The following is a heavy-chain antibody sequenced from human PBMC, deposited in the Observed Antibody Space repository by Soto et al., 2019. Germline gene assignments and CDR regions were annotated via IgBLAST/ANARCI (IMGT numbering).Heavy chain of an antibody. D-gene: IGHD4-4*01. Sequence: GESLKISCKGSGYSFTSYWIGWVRQMPGKGLEWMGIIYPGDSDTRYSPSFQGQVTISADRSISTAYLQWSSLKASDTAVYYCARHSTDDSNHQYYYGMDVWGQGTTVTVSS. J-gene: IGHJ6*02. V-gene: IGHV5-51*01. CDR2: IYPGDSDT. CDR3: ARHSTDDSNHQYYYGMDV. CDR1: GYSFTSYW.